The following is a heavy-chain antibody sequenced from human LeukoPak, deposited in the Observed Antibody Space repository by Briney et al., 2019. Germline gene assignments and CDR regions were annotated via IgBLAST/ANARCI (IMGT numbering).Heavy chain of an antibody. CDR2: INHSGST. D-gene: IGHD3-22*01. CDR3: ARPRSITMIVVAKQTAHDAFDI. Sequence: SETLSLTCAVYAGSFSGYYWSWIRQPPGKGLEWIGEINHSGSTNYNPSLKSRVTISVDTSKNQFSLKLSSVTAADTAVYYCARPRSITMIVVAKQTAHDAFDIWGQGTMVTVSS. J-gene: IGHJ3*02. V-gene: IGHV4-34*01. CDR1: AGSFSGYY.